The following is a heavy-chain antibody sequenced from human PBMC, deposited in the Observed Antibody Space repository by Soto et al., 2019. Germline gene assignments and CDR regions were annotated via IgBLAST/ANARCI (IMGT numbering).Heavy chain of an antibody. CDR1: GGSISSYY. V-gene: IGHV4-59*01. CDR2: IYYSGST. J-gene: IGHJ5*02. CDR3: ARVLRFVEWSSSSYRFDP. Sequence: PSETLSLTCTVSGGSISSYYWRWIRQPPGKGLEWIGYIYYSGSTNYNPSLKSRVPISVDTSKNQFSLKLSSVTAADTAVHYCARVLRFVEWSSSSYRFDPWGQGTLVTVSS. D-gene: IGHD3-3*01.